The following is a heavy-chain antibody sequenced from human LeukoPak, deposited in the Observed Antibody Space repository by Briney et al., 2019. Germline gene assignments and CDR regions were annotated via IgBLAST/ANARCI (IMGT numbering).Heavy chain of an antibody. D-gene: IGHD2-15*01. Sequence: GASVKVSCKASGGTFSSYAISWVRQAPGQGLEWMGGIIPIFGTANYAQKFQGRVTITADESTSTAYMELSSLRSEDTAVYYCAMPCSGSSCYKYYFDYWGQGTLVTVSS. CDR3: AMPCSGSSCYKYYFDY. J-gene: IGHJ4*02. CDR1: GGTFSSYA. V-gene: IGHV1-69*13. CDR2: IIPIFGTA.